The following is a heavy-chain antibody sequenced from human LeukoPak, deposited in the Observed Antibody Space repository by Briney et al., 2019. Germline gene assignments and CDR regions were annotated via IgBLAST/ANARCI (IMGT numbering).Heavy chain of an antibody. Sequence: GGSLRLSCAASGLTFSDFWRHWVRQPPGKGLVWVALVKGDGRTTIYADSVKVRFTISRDNAKNTLYLQMNSLRADDSGVYYYASGHSYGYVYWGQGVLVTVSS. D-gene: IGHD5-18*01. CDR1: GLTFSDFW. V-gene: IGHV3-74*01. CDR2: VKGDGRTT. J-gene: IGHJ4*02. CDR3: ASGHSYGYVY.